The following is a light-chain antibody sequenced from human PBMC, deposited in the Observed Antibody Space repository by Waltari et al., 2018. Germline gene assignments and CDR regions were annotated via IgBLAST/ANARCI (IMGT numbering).Light chain of an antibody. Sequence: QSALTQPPSASGSPGQSVTISCTGTSSAIGSSKYVPWYQQPPPKAPKLIIYEVNKRPEGVPARFSGSNAGNTASLTVSGLQADDEADYYCSSYAGSSNLRVGGGTKLTVL. J-gene: IGLJ2*01. CDR1: SSAIGSSKY. CDR2: EVN. V-gene: IGLV2-8*01. CDR3: SSYAGSSNLR.